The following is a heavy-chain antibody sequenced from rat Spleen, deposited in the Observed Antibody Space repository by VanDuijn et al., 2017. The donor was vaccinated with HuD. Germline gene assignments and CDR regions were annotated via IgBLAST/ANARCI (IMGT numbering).Heavy chain of an antibody. CDR2: ISSGGGGT. V-gene: IGHV5-46*01. Sequence: EVQLVESGGGLVQPGRSLKLSCTASGFTFSTFPMVWVRQAPKKGLEWVASISSGGGGTYYADSVKGRFTISRDNAENTVYLQMNSLRSEDTATYYCVKDRDGGYAMDAWGQGASVTVSS. CDR1: GFTFSTFP. D-gene: IGHD1-11*01. CDR3: VKDRDGGYAMDA. J-gene: IGHJ4*01.